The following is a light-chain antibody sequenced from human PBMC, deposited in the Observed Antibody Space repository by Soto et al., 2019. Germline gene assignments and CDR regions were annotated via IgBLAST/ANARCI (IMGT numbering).Light chain of an antibody. V-gene: IGKV3-20*01. CDR3: QQDGSAPLT. CDR2: GAS. CDR1: QSVSSSY. J-gene: IGKJ4*01. Sequence: EIVLTQSPGTLSLSPGDGATLSCRASQSVSSSYLAWYQQKPGQAPRLLIYGASSRATGIPDTFSGSWSGTDFTLTISRLRPEDFTVYYCQQDGSAPLTFGGGTKVEIK.